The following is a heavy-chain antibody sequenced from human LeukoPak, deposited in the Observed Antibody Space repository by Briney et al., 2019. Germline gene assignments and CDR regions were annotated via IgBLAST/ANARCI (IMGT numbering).Heavy chain of an antibody. CDR3: ARLRKTTVTKRCFDY. V-gene: IGHV5-51*01. Sequence: GESLKISCKGSGYSFTSYWIGWVRQMPGKGLEWMGIIYPGDSDTRYSPSFQGQVTISADKSISTAYLQWSSLKASDTAMYYCARLRKTTVTKRCFDYWGQGTLVTVSS. CDR1: GYSFTSYW. J-gene: IGHJ4*02. D-gene: IGHD4-11*01. CDR2: IYPGDSDT.